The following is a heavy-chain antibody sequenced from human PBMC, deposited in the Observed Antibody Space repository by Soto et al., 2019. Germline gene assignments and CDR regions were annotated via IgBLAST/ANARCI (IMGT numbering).Heavy chain of an antibody. D-gene: IGHD3-3*01. CDR1: GFTFDDYA. CDR3: AKSSGIFGVVIIGYYFDY. J-gene: IGHJ4*02. V-gene: IGHV3-9*01. CDR2: ISWNSGSI. Sequence: GGSLRLSCAASGFTFDDYAMHWDRQAPGKGLEWVSGISWNSGSIGYADSVKGRFTISRDNAKNSLYLQMNSLRAEDTALYYCAKSSGIFGVVIIGYYFDYWGQGTLVTVSS.